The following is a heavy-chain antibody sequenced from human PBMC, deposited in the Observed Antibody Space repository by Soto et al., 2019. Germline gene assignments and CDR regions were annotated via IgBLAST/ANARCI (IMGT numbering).Heavy chain of an antibody. V-gene: IGHV1-69*13. CDR1: GGTFSSYA. D-gene: IGHD3-22*01. Sequence: ASVKVSCKASGGTFSSYAISWVRQAPGQGLEWMGGIIPIFGTANYAQKFQGRVTITADESTSTAYMELSSLRSEDTAVYYCARLPPYYYDSSGPKDAFEIWGQGTMVPVSS. CDR3: ARLPPYYYDSSGPKDAFEI. CDR2: IIPIFGTA. J-gene: IGHJ3*02.